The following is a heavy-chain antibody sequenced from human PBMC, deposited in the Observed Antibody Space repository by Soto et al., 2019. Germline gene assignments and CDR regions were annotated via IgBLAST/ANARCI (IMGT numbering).Heavy chain of an antibody. Sequence: QVQLMQSRAEVRKPGASVRLSCETSGYNFNQYYIHWVRQAPGQGLEWMGIINLRGGTTEYAHKFRGRVTVTGDTSTSTAYMELRSLISEDTAIYFCARGPDDSDVPRWDYWGQGTLVTVSS. V-gene: IGHV1-46*02. D-gene: IGHD4-17*01. CDR1: GYNFNQYY. CDR2: INLRGGTT. CDR3: ARGPDDSDVPRWDY. J-gene: IGHJ4*02.